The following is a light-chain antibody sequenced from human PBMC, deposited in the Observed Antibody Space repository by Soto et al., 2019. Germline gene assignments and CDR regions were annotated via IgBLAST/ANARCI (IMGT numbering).Light chain of an antibody. J-gene: IGLJ1*01. V-gene: IGLV1-40*01. Sequence: QLVLTQPPSVSGAPGQRVTISCTGSSSNIGAGYSVHWYQQLPGSAPKLVIYANSNRPSGVPDRFSGSKSGTSASLAITGLQAEDEADYYCSSYAGSSNVFGTGTKVTVL. CDR2: ANS. CDR3: SSYAGSSNV. CDR1: SSNIGAGYS.